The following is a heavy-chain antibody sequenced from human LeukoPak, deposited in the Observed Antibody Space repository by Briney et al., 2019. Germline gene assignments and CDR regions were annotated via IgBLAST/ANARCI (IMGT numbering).Heavy chain of an antibody. CDR3: ARDTITMVRGVNFY. CDR1: GFTFSSYW. Sequence: PGGSLRLSCAASGFTFSSYWMSWVRQAPEKGLEWVANIKQDGSEKYYVDSVKGRFTISRDNAKNSLYLQMNSLRAEDTAVYYCARDTITMVRGVNFYWGQGTLVTVSS. CDR2: IKQDGSEK. V-gene: IGHV3-7*03. D-gene: IGHD3-10*01. J-gene: IGHJ4*02.